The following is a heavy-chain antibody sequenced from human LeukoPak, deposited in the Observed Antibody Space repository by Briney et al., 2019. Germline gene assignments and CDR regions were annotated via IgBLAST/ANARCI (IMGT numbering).Heavy chain of an antibody. CDR2: IFHSGST. Sequence: MTSGTLSLTCAVSAGSISSSNWWCWVRQPPGKGLGWIGEIFHSGSTNYNPSLKSRVTISVDTSTNQFSLKLSSVTAADTAVYYCVREVVSTSPRGDGYWGQGTLVTVSS. D-gene: IGHD2-2*01. V-gene: IGHV4-4*02. J-gene: IGHJ4*02. CDR3: VREVVSTSPRGDGY. CDR1: AGSISSSNW.